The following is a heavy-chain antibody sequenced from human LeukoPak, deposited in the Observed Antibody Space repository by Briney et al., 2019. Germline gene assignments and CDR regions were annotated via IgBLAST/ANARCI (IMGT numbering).Heavy chain of an antibody. V-gene: IGHV1-2*02. CDR2: ISPKSGGT. D-gene: IGHD2-2*01. CDR3: ASPRPNCTSTSCDY. CDR1: GYTFTGYY. J-gene: IGHJ4*02. Sequence: ASVKVSCKASGYTFTGYYMHWVRQAPGQGLEWMGWISPKSGGTHYAQKFQGRVTMTRDTSINTAYMEVSRLRSDDTAMYYCASPRPNCTSTSCDYWGQGTLVTVSS.